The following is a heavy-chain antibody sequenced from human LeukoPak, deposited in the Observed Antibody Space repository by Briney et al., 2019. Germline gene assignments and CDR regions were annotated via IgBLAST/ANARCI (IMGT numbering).Heavy chain of an antibody. CDR2: IYYSGST. CDR3: ARGRDHYYYTFDC. J-gene: IGHJ4*02. V-gene: IGHV4-59*01. Sequence: SETLSLTCTVSGGSISSYHWSWIRQPPGKGLEWIGYIYYSGSTNYNPSLKSRVTISVDTSKNQISLKLSSVTAADTAVYYCARGRDHYYYTFDCWGQGTLVTVSS. CDR1: GGSISSYH. D-gene: IGHD3-22*01.